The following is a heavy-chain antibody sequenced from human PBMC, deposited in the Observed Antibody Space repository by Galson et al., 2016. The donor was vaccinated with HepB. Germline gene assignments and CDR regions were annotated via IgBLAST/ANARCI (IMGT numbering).Heavy chain of an antibody. CDR1: GFTFSSSG. D-gene: IGHD2-2*01. CDR3: AKDPSQFCSSVSCQRAYLLH. V-gene: IGHV3-33*03. CDR2: IWYDGGDK. J-gene: IGHJ1*01. Sequence: SLRLSCAASGFTFSSSGIHWVRQAPGKGLEWVAVIWYDGGDKYYADSVRGRFIISRDNSKNTVFLQMNRLRAEDTAVYYCAKDPSQFCSSVSCQRAYLLHWGQGTLVTVTS.